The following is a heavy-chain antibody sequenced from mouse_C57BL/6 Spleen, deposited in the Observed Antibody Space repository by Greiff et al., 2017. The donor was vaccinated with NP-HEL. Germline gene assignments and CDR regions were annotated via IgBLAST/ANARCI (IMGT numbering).Heavy chain of an antibody. J-gene: IGHJ4*01. V-gene: IGHV1-82*01. D-gene: IGHD2-4*01. Sequence: VQLQQPGPELVKPGASVKISCKASGYAFSSSWMNWVKQRPGKGLEWIGRIYPGDGDTNYNGKFKGKATLTADKSSSTAYMQLSSLTSEDSAVYFCARNYDSYYAMDYWGQGTSVTVSS. CDR2: IYPGDGDT. CDR3: ARNYDSYYAMDY. CDR1: GYAFSSSW.